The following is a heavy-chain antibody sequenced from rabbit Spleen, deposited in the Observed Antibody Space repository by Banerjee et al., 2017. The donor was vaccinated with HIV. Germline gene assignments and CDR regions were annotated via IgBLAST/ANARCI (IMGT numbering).Heavy chain of an antibody. CDR2: IFAGSTGTT. CDR3: ARDFDF. V-gene: IGHV1S40*01. J-gene: IGHJ6*01. CDR1: GFTLSSYY. Sequence: QSLEESGGDLVKPGASLTLTCTASGFTLSSYYMCWVRQAPGKGLEWIGTIFAGSTGTTVYARWAKGRFTISKTSSTTVTLQMTSLTAADTATYFCARDFDFWGQGTLVTVS.